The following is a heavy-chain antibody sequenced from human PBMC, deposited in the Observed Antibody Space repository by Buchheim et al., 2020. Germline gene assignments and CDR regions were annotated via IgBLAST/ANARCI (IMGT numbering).Heavy chain of an antibody. J-gene: IGHJ4*02. CDR1: GFTFSSYG. V-gene: IGHV3-30*18. D-gene: IGHD1-14*01. CDR3: AKSNQKSQIRLNTIDY. CDR2: ISYDGSNK. Sequence: QVQLVESGGGVVQPGRSLRLSCAASGFTFSSYGMHWVRQAPGKGLEWVAVISYDGSNKYYADSVQGRFTISRDNSKNTLYLQMNSLRAEDTAVYYCAKSNQKSQIRLNTIDYWGQGTL.